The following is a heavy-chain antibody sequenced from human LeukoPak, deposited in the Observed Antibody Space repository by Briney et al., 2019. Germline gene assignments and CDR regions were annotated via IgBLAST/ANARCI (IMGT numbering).Heavy chain of an antibody. V-gene: IGHV3-7*01. Sequence: GGSLRLSCAASGFTLSDFWMSWVRQAPGKGLEWVANIDQDGSDKNYVGSVKGRFTISRDDAKNSLFLQMNSLRAEDTAVYYCARDTHSSGWWGNFDYWGQGTLVTVSS. CDR3: ARDTHSSGWWGNFDY. D-gene: IGHD6-19*01. J-gene: IGHJ4*02. CDR1: GFTLSDFW. CDR2: IDQDGSDK.